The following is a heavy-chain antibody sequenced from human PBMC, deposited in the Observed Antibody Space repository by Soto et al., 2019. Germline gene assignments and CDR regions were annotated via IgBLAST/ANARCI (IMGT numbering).Heavy chain of an antibody. V-gene: IGHV3-30*18. Sequence: GGSLRLSCAASGFTFSTYGMHWVRQAPGKGLDWVAVISYDENNKYYAESVKGRFTISRDKSKNTLYLQMNSLRAEDTAVYYCAKGGGGSYLYFDYWGQGTLVTVSS. D-gene: IGHD1-26*01. CDR2: ISYDENNK. CDR1: GFTFSTYG. J-gene: IGHJ4*02. CDR3: AKGGGGSYLYFDY.